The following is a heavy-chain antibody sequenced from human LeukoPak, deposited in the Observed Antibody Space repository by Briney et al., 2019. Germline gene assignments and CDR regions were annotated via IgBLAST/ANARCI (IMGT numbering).Heavy chain of an antibody. CDR1: GYTFTDYY. J-gene: IGHJ4*02. CDR2: INPNSGGT. CDR3: ARERVVVAATPHFDY. D-gene: IGHD2-15*01. V-gene: IGHV1-2*02. Sequence: ASVKVSCKASGYTFTDYYMHWVRQAPGQGVEWMGWINPNSGGTNYAQKFQGRVTIIRDTSISTAYMELSSLRSHDTAVYYCARERVVVAATPHFDYWGQRTLVTVSS.